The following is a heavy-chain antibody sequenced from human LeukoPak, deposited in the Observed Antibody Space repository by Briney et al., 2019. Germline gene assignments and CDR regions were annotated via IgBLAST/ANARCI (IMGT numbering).Heavy chain of an antibody. CDR3: ARGLYYYGSGSYFDY. Sequence: GGSLRLSCAASGFTVSSNYMSWVRQAPGKGLEWVSVIYSGGSTYYADSVKGRFTISRDNSKNTLYLQMNSLRAEDTAVYYCARGLYYYGSGSYFDYWGQGTLVTVSS. D-gene: IGHD3-10*01. V-gene: IGHV3-66*01. CDR1: GFTVSSNY. CDR2: IYSGGST. J-gene: IGHJ4*02.